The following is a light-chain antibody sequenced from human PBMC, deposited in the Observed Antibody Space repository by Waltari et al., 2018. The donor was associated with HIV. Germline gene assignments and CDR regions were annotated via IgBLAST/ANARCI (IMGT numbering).Light chain of an antibody. CDR3: FSYAGNNFLL. V-gene: IGLV2-8*01. CDR2: DVS. Sequence: QSALTQPPSASGSPGQSVTISCAGTSSDIGLYNFVSWYQHHPGKAPKLMISDVSRRPAGVPDRFSGSKSGNTAFLTVSVLQADDEATYYCFSYAGNNFLLFGGGTKLTVL. J-gene: IGLJ2*01. CDR1: SSDIGLYNF.